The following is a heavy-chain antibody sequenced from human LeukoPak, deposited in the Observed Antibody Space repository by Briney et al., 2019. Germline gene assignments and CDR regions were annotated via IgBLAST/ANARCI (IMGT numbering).Heavy chain of an antibody. Sequence: ASVKVSCKASGYTLTSYWIQWVRQAPGQGLEWVGLINPDGGSTAYAHRFQGRVIMTRDTSTSTAYMDLSSLRSEDTAVYHCARAPRNSSTMMDFWGQGTLVTISS. J-gene: IGHJ4*02. CDR1: GYTLTSYW. CDR3: ARAPRNSSTMMDF. CDR2: INPDGGST. D-gene: IGHD6-13*01. V-gene: IGHV1-46*01.